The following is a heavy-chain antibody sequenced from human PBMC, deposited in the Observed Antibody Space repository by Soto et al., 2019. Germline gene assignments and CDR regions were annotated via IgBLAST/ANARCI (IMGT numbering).Heavy chain of an antibody. V-gene: IGHV3-23*01. J-gene: IGHJ4*02. CDR2: ISGSGGST. CDR3: AKEHDYGDYKSGVGGY. Sequence: GGSLRLSCAASGFTFSSYAMSWVRQAPGKGLEWVSAISGSGGSTYYADSVKGRFTISRDNSKNTLYLQMNSLRAEDTAVYYCAKEHDYGDYKSGVGGYWGQGTLVTVSS. D-gene: IGHD4-17*01. CDR1: GFTFSSYA.